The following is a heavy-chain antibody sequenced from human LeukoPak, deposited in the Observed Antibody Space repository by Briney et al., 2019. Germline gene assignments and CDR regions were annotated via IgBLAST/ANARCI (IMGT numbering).Heavy chain of an antibody. Sequence: GGSLRLSCAASRFTFSSYWMSWVRQAPGKGLEWVANIKQDGSEKYYVDSVRGRFTISRDNSKNTLYLQMNSLRAEDTAVYYCARGYCSGGSCLEIFDYWGQGTLVTVSS. D-gene: IGHD2-15*01. CDR2: IKQDGSEK. CDR1: RFTFSSYW. V-gene: IGHV3-7*01. CDR3: ARGYCSGGSCLEIFDY. J-gene: IGHJ4*02.